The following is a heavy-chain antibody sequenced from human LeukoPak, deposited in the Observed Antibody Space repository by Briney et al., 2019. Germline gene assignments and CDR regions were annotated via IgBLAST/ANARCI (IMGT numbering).Heavy chain of an antibody. J-gene: IGHJ4*02. CDR3: ARVIAAAGMGYYFDY. V-gene: IGHV3-74*01. D-gene: IGHD6-13*01. CDR1: GFTFSSYW. Sequence: GGSLRLSCAASGFTFSSYWMHWVRQAPGKGLVWVSRINSDGSSTSYADSVKGRFTISRDNAKNSLYLQMNSLRAEDTAVYYCARVIAAAGMGYYFDYWGQGTLVTVSS. CDR2: INSDGSST.